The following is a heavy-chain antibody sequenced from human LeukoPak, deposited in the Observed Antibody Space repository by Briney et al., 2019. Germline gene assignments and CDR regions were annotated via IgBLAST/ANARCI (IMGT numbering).Heavy chain of an antibody. CDR2: ISAYNGNT. CDR3: ARDNPVLRYAAFDY. D-gene: IGHD3-9*01. J-gene: IGHJ4*02. Sequence: ASVKVSCKASGYTFTSYGISWVRQAPGQGLEWMGWISAYNGNTNYAQKLQGRVTMTTDTSTSTAYMELRSPRSDDTAVYYCARDNPVLRYAAFDYWGQGTLVTVSS. V-gene: IGHV1-18*01. CDR1: GYTFTSYG.